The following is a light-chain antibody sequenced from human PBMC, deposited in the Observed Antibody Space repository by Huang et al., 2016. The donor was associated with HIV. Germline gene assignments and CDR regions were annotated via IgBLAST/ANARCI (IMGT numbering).Light chain of an antibody. CDR1: QSLSSW. J-gene: IGKJ4*01. CDR3: QQYNTYPLT. V-gene: IGKV1-5*03. CDR2: KAS. Sequence: IQMTPSPSTLSASIGDRVTITCRAIQSLSSWLAWYQQKPGKAPKLLIYKASSLESGVPSRFSGSGSGTEFTLTISNLQPDDFATYYCQQYNTYPLTFGGGTKVEIK.